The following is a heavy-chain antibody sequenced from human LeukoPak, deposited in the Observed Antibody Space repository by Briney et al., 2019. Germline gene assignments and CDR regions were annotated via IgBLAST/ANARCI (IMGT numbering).Heavy chain of an antibody. Sequence: PGGSLRLSCAASGFTFSSYTMHWVRQAPGKGLEYVSGISSNGGSTYYANSVKGRFTISRDNSKNTLYLQMGSLRAEDTAVYYCARADYDSSGYYYGSLPDYYYYYMDVWGKGTTVTVSS. CDR1: GFTFSSYT. CDR2: ISSNGGST. V-gene: IGHV3-64*01. D-gene: IGHD3-22*01. CDR3: ARADYDSSGYYYGSLPDYYYYYMDV. J-gene: IGHJ6*03.